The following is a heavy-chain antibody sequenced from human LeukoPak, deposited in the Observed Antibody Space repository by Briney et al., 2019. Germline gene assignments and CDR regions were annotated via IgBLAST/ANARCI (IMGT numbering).Heavy chain of an antibody. Sequence: GGSLRLSCAPSGYTFSSYGIHRVRQAPAKGLEWVAVISYDGSNKYYADSVKGRFTISRDNSKNTLYLQMNSLRAEDTAMYYYAKDETSDGYNIGATDYLGQGTLVTVSS. CDR2: ISYDGSNK. D-gene: IGHD5-24*01. J-gene: IGHJ4*02. CDR3: AKDETSDGYNIGATDY. V-gene: IGHV3-30*18. CDR1: GYTFSSYG.